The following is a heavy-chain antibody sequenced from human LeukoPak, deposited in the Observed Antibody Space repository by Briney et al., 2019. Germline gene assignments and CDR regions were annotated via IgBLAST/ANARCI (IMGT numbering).Heavy chain of an antibody. Sequence: PGGSLRLSCAASLFTFSSYEMNWGRQAPGKGLEWVSYISTGVSAIYYADSVKGRFTISRDNAKNSLYLQMNSLRAEDTAVYYCARVNTMVRGREYYMDVWGKGTTVTVSS. J-gene: IGHJ6*03. D-gene: IGHD3-10*01. V-gene: IGHV3-48*03. CDR3: ARVNTMVRGREYYMDV. CDR1: LFTFSSYE. CDR2: ISTGVSAI.